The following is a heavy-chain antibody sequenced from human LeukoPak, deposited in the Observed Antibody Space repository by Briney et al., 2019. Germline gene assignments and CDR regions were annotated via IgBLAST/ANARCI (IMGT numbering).Heavy chain of an antibody. J-gene: IGHJ6*02. CDR3: ARDSNYYGSVMDV. CDR2: INPNSGGT. V-gene: IGHV1-2*02. CDR1: GYTFTGYY. D-gene: IGHD3-10*01. Sequence: GASAKVSCKASGYTFTGYYMHWVRQAPGQGLEWMGWINPNSGGTNYAQKFQGRVTMTRDTSISTAYMELSRLRSDDTAVYYCARDSNYYGSVMDVWGQGTTVTVSS.